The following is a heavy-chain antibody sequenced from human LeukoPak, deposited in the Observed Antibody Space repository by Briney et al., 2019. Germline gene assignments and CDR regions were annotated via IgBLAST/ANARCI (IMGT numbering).Heavy chain of an antibody. CDR2: INHSGST. D-gene: IGHD1-26*01. J-gene: IGHJ4*02. CDR3: ARGYSGSYYYFDY. V-gene: IGHV4-34*01. CDR1: GGSFSGYY. Sequence: SEALSLTCAVYGGSFSGYYWSWIRQPPGKGLEWIGEINHSGSTDYNPSLKSRVTISVDTSKNQFSLKLSSVTAADTAVYYCARGYSGSYYYFDYWGQGTLVTVSS.